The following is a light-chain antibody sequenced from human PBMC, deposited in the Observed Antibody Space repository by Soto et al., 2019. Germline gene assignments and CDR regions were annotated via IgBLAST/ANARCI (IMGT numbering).Light chain of an antibody. CDR3: QQYKNGWT. CDR1: QSITNN. V-gene: IGKV3-15*01. CDR2: GAS. J-gene: IGKJ1*01. Sequence: EIVLTQSPGTLSLSPGERATLSCRASQSITNNYLAWYQQKPGRAHRLLFYGASTRATDIPARFSGTGSGTEFTLTISSLQSEDFAVYYCQQYKNGWTFGQGTKVDI.